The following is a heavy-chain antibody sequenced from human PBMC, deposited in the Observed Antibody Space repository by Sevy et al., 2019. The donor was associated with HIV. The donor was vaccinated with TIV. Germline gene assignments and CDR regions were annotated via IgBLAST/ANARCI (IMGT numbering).Heavy chain of an antibody. V-gene: IGHV6-1*01. CDR3: ARDLSGYDSSGYHTNFYYYYGMDV. CDR2: TYYRSKWYN. Sequence: SQTLSLTCAISGDSVSSNSAAWNWIRQSPSRGLEWLGRTYYRSKWYNDYAVSVKSRITINPDTSKNQFSLQRNPVTPEDTAVYYCARDLSGYDSSGYHTNFYYYYGMDVWGQGTTVTVSS. CDR1: GDSVSSNSAA. D-gene: IGHD3-22*01. J-gene: IGHJ6*02.